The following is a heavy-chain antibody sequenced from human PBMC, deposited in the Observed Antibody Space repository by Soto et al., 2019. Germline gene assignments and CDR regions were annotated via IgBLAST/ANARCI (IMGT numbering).Heavy chain of an antibody. CDR1: GASVSFNY. CDR2: VSYTGGT. V-gene: IGHV4-59*08. CDR3: ARHAYCDGDCSPLL. J-gene: IGHJ4*02. Sequence: QVQLQESGPGLVKPSETLSLTCTVSGASVSFNYWSWIRQPPGKGLEWIGYVSYTGGTSYNPSLKSRVAMSVDTSKNQFSLKVDSVTAAATAVYYCARHAYCDGDCSPLLWGQGTLVTVSS. D-gene: IGHD2-21*02.